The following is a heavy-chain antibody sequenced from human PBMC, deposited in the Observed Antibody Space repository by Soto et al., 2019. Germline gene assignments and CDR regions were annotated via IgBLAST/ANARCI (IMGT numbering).Heavy chain of an antibody. CDR1: GFTFSSYA. CDR2: ISGSGGST. J-gene: IGHJ4*02. CDR3: AKATYYYDSSGPSLDY. Sequence: GGSLRLSCAASGFTFSSYAMRWVRPAPGKGLEWVSAISGSGGSTYYADSVKGRFTISRDNSKNTLYLQMNSLRAEDTAVYYCAKATYYYDSSGPSLDYWGQGTMVTVAS. V-gene: IGHV3-23*01. D-gene: IGHD3-22*01.